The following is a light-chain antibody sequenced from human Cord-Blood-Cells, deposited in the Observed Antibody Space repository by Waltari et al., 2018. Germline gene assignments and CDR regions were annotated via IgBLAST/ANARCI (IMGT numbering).Light chain of an antibody. CDR3: CSYAGSYTLV. Sequence: QSALTQPRSVSGSPGQSVTISCTGTSSDVGGYNYVSWYQQHPGKVPKLMIYDVSKVPSGVPDRFSGSKSGNTASLTISGLQAEDEADYYCCSYAGSYTLVFGGGTKLTVL. CDR1: SSDVGGYNY. J-gene: IGLJ3*02. V-gene: IGLV2-11*01. CDR2: DVS.